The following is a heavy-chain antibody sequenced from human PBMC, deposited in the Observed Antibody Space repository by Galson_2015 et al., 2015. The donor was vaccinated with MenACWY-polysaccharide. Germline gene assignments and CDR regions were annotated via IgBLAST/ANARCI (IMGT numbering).Heavy chain of an antibody. CDR1: GFIFSTYW. CDR2: IKDDGSEK. Sequence: SLRLSCAASGFIFSTYWMNWVRQAPGKGLEWVSNIKDDGSEKYYVDSVKGRFTISRDNAKNSLYLQMNSLRAEDTAVYYCARAAGTKRRLDYWGQGTLVTVSS. J-gene: IGHJ4*02. D-gene: IGHD6-19*01. V-gene: IGHV3-7*01. CDR3: ARAAGTKRRLDY.